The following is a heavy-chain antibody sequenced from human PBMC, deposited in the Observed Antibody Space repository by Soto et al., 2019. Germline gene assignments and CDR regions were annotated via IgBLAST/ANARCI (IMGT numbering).Heavy chain of an antibody. J-gene: IGHJ2*01. CDR2: IYYSGTT. CDR3: ARGEDRGSYPHRYWYLDV. CDR1: GGPISSYY. V-gene: IGHV4-59*01. Sequence: QVQLQESGPGLVKPSETLSLTCDVSGGPISSYYWSWIRQSPGKGLEWIGYIYYSGTTYYNPSLNSRVTISLGTTKNQFSLKLSSVIAADTAVYYCARGEDRGSYPHRYWYLDVWGRGTLVTVSS. D-gene: IGHD1-26*01.